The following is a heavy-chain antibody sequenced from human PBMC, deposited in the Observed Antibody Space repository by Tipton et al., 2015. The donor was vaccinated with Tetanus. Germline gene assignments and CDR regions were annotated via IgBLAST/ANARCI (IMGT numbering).Heavy chain of an antibody. CDR2: ITPIFGTT. V-gene: IGHV1-69*01. CDR1: GGTFTNYA. J-gene: IGHJ4*02. D-gene: IGHD1-14*01. CDR3: ARAPNRIPRAYDY. Sequence: QLVQSGAEMKKPGSSVKVSCKASGGTFTNYALSWVRQAPGQGFERVGGITPIFGTTNSAPKFQGRVTITADESTNAAYMELSSLRSEAPAVYYCARAPNRIPRAYDYRGQGTQITVSS.